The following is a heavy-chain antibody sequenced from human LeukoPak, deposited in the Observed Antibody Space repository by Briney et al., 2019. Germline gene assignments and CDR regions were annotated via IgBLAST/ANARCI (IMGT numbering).Heavy chain of an antibody. CDR1: GFIFSSYE. V-gene: IGHV3-48*03. Sequence: GGSLRLSCAASGFIFSSYEMNWVRQAPGKGLEWVSYISSGGGTIYYADSVKGRFTVSRDNGKYSLYPQMNSLRAEDTAVYYCASLPSSGWYVSGNDFWGQGTLVTVSS. CDR3: ASLPSSGWYVSGNDF. J-gene: IGHJ4*02. CDR2: ISSGGGTI. D-gene: IGHD6-19*01.